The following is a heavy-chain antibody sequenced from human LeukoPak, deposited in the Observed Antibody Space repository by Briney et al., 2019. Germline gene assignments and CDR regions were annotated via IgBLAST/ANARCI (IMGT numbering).Heavy chain of an antibody. CDR1: GFTFSTYT. CDR3: AKEKGGYYDSSGLGSFDY. Sequence: PGGSLRLSCAASGFTFSTYTMHWVRQAPGKGLEWVSGLSGSGATKGYADSVKGRFTISRDNAKNSLYLQMNSLRVEDTALYYCAKEKGGYYDSSGLGSFDYWGQGTLVTVSS. CDR2: LSGSGATK. D-gene: IGHD3-22*01. V-gene: IGHV3-9*01. J-gene: IGHJ4*02.